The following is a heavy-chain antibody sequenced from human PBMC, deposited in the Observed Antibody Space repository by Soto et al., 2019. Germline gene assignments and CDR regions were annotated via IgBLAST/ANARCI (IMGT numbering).Heavy chain of an antibody. J-gene: IGHJ5*02. CDR2: IYSGGST. CDR1: ELPAGGNS. CDR3: ARSGGNYWFDP. Sequence: EVQLVESGGGLAQPGGSLGLSCAPSELPAGGNSMPWSGQAPGKGLEWVSVIYSGGSTYYADSVKGRFTISRDNSKNTLYLQMNSLRAEDTGVYYCARSGGNYWFDPWGQGTLVTVSS. D-gene: IGHD2-21*02. V-gene: IGHV3-66*01.